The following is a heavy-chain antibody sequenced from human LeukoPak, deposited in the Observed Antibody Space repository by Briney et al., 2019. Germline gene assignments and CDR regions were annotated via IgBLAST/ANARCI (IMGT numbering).Heavy chain of an antibody. Sequence: SETLSLTCSVSGGSISRSYYYWGWIRQPPGKGLEWIGTIYYSGNTFYNPSLKSRVTISVDTSINHFSLTLTSLTAADTAVYFCSRHEHKALAGDTWGQGTLVTVSS. V-gene: IGHV4-39*01. CDR2: IYYSGNT. CDR3: SRHEHKALAGDT. CDR1: GGSISRSYYY. J-gene: IGHJ5*02. D-gene: IGHD6-19*01.